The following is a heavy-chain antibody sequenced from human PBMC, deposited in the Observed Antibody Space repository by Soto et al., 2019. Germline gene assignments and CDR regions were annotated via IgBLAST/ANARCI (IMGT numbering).Heavy chain of an antibody. J-gene: IGHJ4*02. Sequence: PGGSLRLSCAASGFTFSSYAMSWVRQAPGKGLEWVSGISNSGGRTYYADSVKGRFTISRDNSKNTLYLQMNSLRAEDTAVYYCAKDRYSSGCNLDYWGQGTLVTVSS. D-gene: IGHD6-19*01. CDR3: AKDRYSSGCNLDY. CDR2: ISNSGGRT. CDR1: GFTFSSYA. V-gene: IGHV3-23*01.